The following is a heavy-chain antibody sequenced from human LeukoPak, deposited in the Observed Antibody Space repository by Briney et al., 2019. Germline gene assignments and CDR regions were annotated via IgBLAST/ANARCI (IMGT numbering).Heavy chain of an antibody. Sequence: PSETLSLTCAVYGGSFSGYYWSWIRQPPGKGLEWIGEINHSGSTNYNPSLKSRVTISVDTSKNQFSLKLSSVTAADTAVYYCAREGIVGATSTWGQGTLATVSS. J-gene: IGHJ4*02. CDR2: INHSGST. CDR3: AREGIVGATST. V-gene: IGHV4-34*01. D-gene: IGHD1-26*01. CDR1: GGSFSGYY.